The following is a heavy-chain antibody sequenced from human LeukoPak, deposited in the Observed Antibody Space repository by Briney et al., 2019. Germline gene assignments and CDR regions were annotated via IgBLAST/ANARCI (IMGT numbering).Heavy chain of an antibody. Sequence: PGGSLRLSCAASGFTFSSYWMSWVRQAPGKGLEWVANIKQDGSEKYYVDSVKGRFTISRDNAKNSLYLQMNSLRAEDTAVYYCAKGHIDSGSPGPVFDLWGRGTLVTVSS. CDR2: IKQDGSEK. D-gene: IGHD3-10*01. V-gene: IGHV3-7*01. CDR1: GFTFSSYW. J-gene: IGHJ2*01. CDR3: AKGHIDSGSPGPVFDL.